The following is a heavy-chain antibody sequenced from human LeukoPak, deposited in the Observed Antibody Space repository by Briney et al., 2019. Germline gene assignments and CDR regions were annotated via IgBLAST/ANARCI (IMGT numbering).Heavy chain of an antibody. CDR3: ARDSSSWFDP. J-gene: IGHJ5*02. CDR2: IYYSGST. CDR1: GGSISSYY. V-gene: IGHV4-59*01. Sequence: PSETLSLTCTVSGGSISSYYWSWIRQPPGKGLEWIGYIYYSGSTNYNPSLKSRVTISVDTSKNQFSLKLSSVTAADTAVYYCARDSSSWFDPWGQGTLVTVSS.